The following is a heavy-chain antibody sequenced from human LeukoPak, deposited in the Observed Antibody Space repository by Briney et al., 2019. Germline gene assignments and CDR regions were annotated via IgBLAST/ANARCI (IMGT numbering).Heavy chain of an antibody. Sequence: SETLSLTCAVYGESFSGFYWTWIRQPPGKGLEWIGEIDRSGSTHCNPSLQSRVTLSVDTSKDQFSMKLTSVTAADTAVYFCARAREAVAIDYWGQGTLVAVSS. V-gene: IGHV4-34*01. CDR2: IDRSGST. J-gene: IGHJ4*02. D-gene: IGHD6-19*01. CDR1: GESFSGFY. CDR3: ARAREAVAIDY.